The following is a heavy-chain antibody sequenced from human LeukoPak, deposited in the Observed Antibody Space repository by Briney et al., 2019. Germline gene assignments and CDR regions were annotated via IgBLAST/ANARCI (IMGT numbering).Heavy chain of an antibody. V-gene: IGHV3-30-3*01. J-gene: IGHJ5*02. CDR1: GFTFSSYW. CDR3: ARDPGSYSP. CDR2: ISYDGSNK. Sequence: GGSLRLSCAASGFTFSSYWMNWARQAPGKGLEWVAVISYDGSNKYYADSVKGRFTISRDNSKNTLYLQMNSLRAEDTAVYYCARDPGSYSPWGQGTLVTVSS. D-gene: IGHD1-26*01.